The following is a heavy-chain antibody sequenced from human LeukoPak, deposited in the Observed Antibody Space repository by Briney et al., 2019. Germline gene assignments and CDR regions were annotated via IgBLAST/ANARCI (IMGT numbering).Heavy chain of an antibody. CDR1: GFTFDDYA. V-gene: IGHV3-9*01. J-gene: IGHJ4*02. CDR2: ISWNSGSI. CDR3: AKGDDILTGYYPRPLDY. Sequence: GGSLRLSCAASGFTFDDYAMPWVRQAPGKGLEWVSGISWNSGSIGYADSVKGRFTISRGNAKNSLYLQMNSLRAEDTALYYCAKGDDILTGYYPRPLDYWGRGALVTVSS. D-gene: IGHD3-9*01.